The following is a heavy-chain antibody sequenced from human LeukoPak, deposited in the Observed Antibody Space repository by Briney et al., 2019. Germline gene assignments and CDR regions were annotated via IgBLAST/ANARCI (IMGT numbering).Heavy chain of an antibody. CDR2: IKQDGSEK. CDR1: GFTLSSYW. CDR3: ASNSGYDSFGFDY. V-gene: IGHV3-7*01. Sequence: GGSLRLSCAASGFTLSSYWMSWVRQAPGKGLEWVANIKQDGSEKYYVDSVKGRFTISRDNAKNSLYLQMNSLRVEDTAVYYCASNSGYDSFGFDYWGQGTLVTVSS. J-gene: IGHJ4*02. D-gene: IGHD5-12*01.